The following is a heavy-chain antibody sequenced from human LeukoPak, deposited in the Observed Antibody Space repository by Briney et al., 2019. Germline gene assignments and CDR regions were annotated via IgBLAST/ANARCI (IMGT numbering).Heavy chain of an antibody. CDR3: ARGGASHFES. D-gene: IGHD3-16*01. J-gene: IGHJ4*02. CDR2: ISSSSSTI. Sequence: PGGSLRLSCAASGFTFSAYSMNWVRQAPGKGLEWVSYISSSSSTIYYTDSVKGRFTISRDNAKRSLWLQMSSLKVEDTAVYYCARGGASHFESWGQGTLVTVST. V-gene: IGHV3-48*04. CDR1: GFTFSAYS.